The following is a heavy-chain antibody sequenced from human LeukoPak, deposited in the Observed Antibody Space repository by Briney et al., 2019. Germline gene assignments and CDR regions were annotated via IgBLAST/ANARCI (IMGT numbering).Heavy chain of an antibody. CDR2: IYYSGST. V-gene: IGHV4-59*01. D-gene: IGHD6-13*01. J-gene: IGHJ5*02. CDR3: ARETAAAGTDWFDP. CDR1: GGSISSYY. Sequence: PSETLSLTCTVSGGSISSYYWSWIRQPPGKGLEWIGYIYYSGSTNYNPSLKSRVTISVDTSKNQFSLKLSSVTAADTAVYYCARETAAAGTDWFDPWGQGTLVTVSS.